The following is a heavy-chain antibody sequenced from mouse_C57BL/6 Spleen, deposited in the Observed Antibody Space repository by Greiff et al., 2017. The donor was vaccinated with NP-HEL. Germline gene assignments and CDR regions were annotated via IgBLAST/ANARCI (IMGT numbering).Heavy chain of an antibody. Sequence: EVKLMESGPGLVKPSQSLSLTCSVTGYSITSGYYWNWIRQFPGNKLEWMGYISYDGSNNYNPSLKNRISITRDTSKNQFFLKLKSVTTEDTATYYCASGTTEYFDYWGQGTTLTVSS. J-gene: IGHJ2*01. CDR2: ISYDGSN. CDR3: ASGTTEYFDY. CDR1: GYSITSGYY. D-gene: IGHD1-1*01. V-gene: IGHV3-6*01.